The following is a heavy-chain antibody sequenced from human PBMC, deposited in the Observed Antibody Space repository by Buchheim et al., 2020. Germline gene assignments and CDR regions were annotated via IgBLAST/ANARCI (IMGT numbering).Heavy chain of an antibody. V-gene: IGHV4-31*03. D-gene: IGHD3-22*01. CDR1: GGSISSGGYY. CDR3: ARDLVNYYDSSGYYSGVGWFDP. Sequence: QVQLQESGPGLVKPSQTLSLTCTVSGGSISSGGYYWSWIRQHPGKGLEWIGYIYYSGSTYYNPSLKSRVTISVDPSKNQLSLKLSSVTAADTAVYYCARDLVNYYDSSGYYSGVGWFDPWGQGTL. J-gene: IGHJ5*02. CDR2: IYYSGST.